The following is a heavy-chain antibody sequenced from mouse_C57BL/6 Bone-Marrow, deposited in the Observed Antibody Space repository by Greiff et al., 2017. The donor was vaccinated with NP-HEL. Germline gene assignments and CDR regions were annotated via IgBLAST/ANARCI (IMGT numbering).Heavy chain of an antibody. Sequence: VQLKQSGPVLVKPGASVKMSCKASGYTFTDYYMNWVKQSHGKSLEWIGVINPYNGGTSYNQKFKGKATLTVDKSSSTAYMELNSLTSEDSAVYYCAHSSGYYAMDYWGQGTSVTVSS. CDR2: INPYNGGT. CDR1: GYTFTDYY. J-gene: IGHJ4*01. D-gene: IGHD3-2*02. CDR3: AHSSGYYAMDY. V-gene: IGHV1-19*01.